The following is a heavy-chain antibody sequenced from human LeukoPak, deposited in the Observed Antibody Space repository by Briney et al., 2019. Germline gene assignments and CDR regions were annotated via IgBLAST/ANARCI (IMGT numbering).Heavy chain of an antibody. D-gene: IGHD4-17*01. V-gene: IGHV3-23*01. CDR2: ISISGDTT. CDR1: GFTFSSHA. CDR3: ANEIRPNDY. J-gene: IGHJ4*02. Sequence: GGSLRLSCGASGFTFSSHAMTWVRQAPGKGLEWVSAISISGDTTYCADAVKGRFTISRDNSKNTVYLQMNSLRAEDTAVYYCANEIRPNDYWGQGTLVTVSS.